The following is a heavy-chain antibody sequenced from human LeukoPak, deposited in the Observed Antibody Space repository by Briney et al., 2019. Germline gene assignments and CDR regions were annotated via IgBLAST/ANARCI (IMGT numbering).Heavy chain of an antibody. CDR1: GGTFSSYA. J-gene: IGHJ6*03. Sequence: SVKVSCKASGGTFSSYAISWVRQAPGQGLEWMGGIIPIFGTANYAQKFQGRVTITADESTSTAYMELSSLRSEDTAVYYCARGGPLWGSPADYYYYYMDVWGKGTTVTVSS. D-gene: IGHD3-16*01. V-gene: IGHV1-69*13. CDR2: IIPIFGTA. CDR3: ARGGPLWGSPADYYYYYMDV.